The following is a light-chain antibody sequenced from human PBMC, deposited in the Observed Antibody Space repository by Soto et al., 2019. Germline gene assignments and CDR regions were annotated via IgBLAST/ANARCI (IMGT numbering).Light chain of an antibody. Sequence: DIQMTQSPSSLSASVGDRVTITCRASQRISNYLNWYQQKPGKAPKLLIYAASSLQSGVPSRFSGSGSGTEFTLTISSLQPDDFATYYCQQYYSYSWTFGQGAKVDI. CDR3: QQYYSYSWT. V-gene: IGKV1-39*01. CDR1: QRISNY. J-gene: IGKJ1*01. CDR2: AAS.